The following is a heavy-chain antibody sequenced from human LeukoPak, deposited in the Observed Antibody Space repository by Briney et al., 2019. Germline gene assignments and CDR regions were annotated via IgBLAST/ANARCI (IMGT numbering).Heavy chain of an antibody. D-gene: IGHD6-13*01. V-gene: IGHV4-59*01. CDR1: GGSISSYY. Sequence: PSETLSPTCTVPGGSISSYYWSWIRQPPGKGLEWIGYIYYSGSTNYNPSLKSRVTISVDTSKHQFSLKLSSVTAADTAVYYCARGSSSWYLTSYYYYGMDVWGKGTTVTVSS. CDR3: ARGSSSWYLTSYYYYGMDV. CDR2: IYYSGST. J-gene: IGHJ6*04.